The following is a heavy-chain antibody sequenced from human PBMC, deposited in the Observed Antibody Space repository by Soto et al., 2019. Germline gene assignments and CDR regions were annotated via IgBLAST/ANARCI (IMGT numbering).Heavy chain of an antibody. D-gene: IGHD1-1*01. Sequence: GGSLRLSCVVSGLTFSDYGFHWVRQAPGKGLDWVAAISYDGSFVYYADSVRGRFTISRDNSRNTLDLQMNTLRHEDTAVYYCAKERGRNRNLAMDVWGQGTSVTVSS. V-gene: IGHV3-30*18. J-gene: IGHJ6*02. CDR1: GLTFSDYG. CDR3: AKERGRNRNLAMDV. CDR2: ISYDGSFV.